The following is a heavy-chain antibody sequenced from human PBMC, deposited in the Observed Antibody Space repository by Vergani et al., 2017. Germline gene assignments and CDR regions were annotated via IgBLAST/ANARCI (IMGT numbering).Heavy chain of an antibody. CDR1: GGAVNSGSNF. CDR2: TSTDGST. J-gene: IGHJ4*02. D-gene: IGHD6-13*01. CDR3: ARDERRPWSNSWARVEY. V-gene: IGHV4-61*02. Sequence: QVQLQESGPGLVKPSQTLSLTCSVSGGAVNSGSNFWTWIRQPAGKGLEWIGRTSTDGSTNYNPSLKSRVTVSVDTSKTQISLRLTSVTAEDTAVYYCARDERRPWSNSWARVEYWGLGIPVTVSS.